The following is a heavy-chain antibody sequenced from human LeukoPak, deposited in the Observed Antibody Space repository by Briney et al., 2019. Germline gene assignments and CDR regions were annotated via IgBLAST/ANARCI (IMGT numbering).Heavy chain of an antibody. D-gene: IGHD2-8*01. J-gene: IGHJ5*02. CDR3: AREQGVASWFDP. CDR1: GYTFTDYY. Sequence: ASVKVSCKASGYTFTDYYIHWVRQAPGQGLEWMGRINPNTGAANYAQKFQGRVTMTRDTSISTVYMALSRLFPGDTAVFYCAREQGVASWFDPWGQGTLVTVSS. CDR2: INPNTGAA. V-gene: IGHV1-2*06.